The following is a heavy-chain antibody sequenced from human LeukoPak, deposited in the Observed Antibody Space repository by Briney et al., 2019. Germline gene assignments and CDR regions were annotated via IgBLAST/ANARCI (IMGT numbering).Heavy chain of an antibody. CDR1: GGTFSSYA. D-gene: IGHD3-16*01. Sequence: SVKVSCKASGGTFSSYAISWVRQAPGQGLEWMGKIIPIFGTANYAQKFQGRVTITSDESTSTAYMELSSLRSEDTAVYYCARDQARPLLGTYYMDVWGKGTTVTVSS. J-gene: IGHJ6*03. CDR3: ARDQARPLLGTYYMDV. V-gene: IGHV1-69*15. CDR2: IIPIFGTA.